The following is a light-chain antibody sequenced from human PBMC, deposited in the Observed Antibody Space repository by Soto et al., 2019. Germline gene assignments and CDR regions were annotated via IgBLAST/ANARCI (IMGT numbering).Light chain of an antibody. V-gene: IGLV2-23*01. CDR2: EGS. J-gene: IGLJ1*01. CDR3: CSYAGSSPYV. CDR1: SSDVGSYNL. Sequence: QSALTQPASVAGSPGQSITISCTGTSSDVGSYNLVSWYQQHPGKAPKLMIYEGSKRPSGVSNRFSGSKSCNTASLTISGLQAEDEADYYCCSYAGSSPYVFGTGTKVTVL.